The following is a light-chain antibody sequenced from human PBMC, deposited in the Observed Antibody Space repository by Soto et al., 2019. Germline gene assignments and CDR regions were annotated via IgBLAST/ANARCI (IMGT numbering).Light chain of an antibody. V-gene: IGKV1-9*01. CDR1: QGISSS. J-gene: IGKJ4*01. CDR2: AAP. Sequence: IHLAHYTSFLSASVGYRVTIACLASQGISSSLSWYQQIAGKATNCVIYAAPTLQSGAPSTFSGSGSGTEFAITISSLQPEDSATYYCQQLKSYPLTFGGGTKVDTK. CDR3: QQLKSYPLT.